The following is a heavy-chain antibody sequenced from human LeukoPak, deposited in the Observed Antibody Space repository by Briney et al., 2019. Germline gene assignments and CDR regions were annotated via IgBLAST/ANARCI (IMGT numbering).Heavy chain of an antibody. Sequence: SETLSLTCAVYGGSFSGYYWSWIRQPPGKGLEWIGEINHSGSTNYNPPLKSRVTISVDTSKNQFSLKLSSVTAAGTAVYYCARDGYNYYYYCGMDVWGQGTTVTVSS. CDR2: INHSGST. J-gene: IGHJ6*02. V-gene: IGHV4-34*01. D-gene: IGHD5-24*01. CDR1: GGSFSGYY. CDR3: ARDGYNYYYYCGMDV.